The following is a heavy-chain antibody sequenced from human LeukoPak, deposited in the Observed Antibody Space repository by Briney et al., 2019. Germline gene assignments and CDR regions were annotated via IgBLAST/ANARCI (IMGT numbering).Heavy chain of an antibody. J-gene: IGHJ4*02. Sequence: ASVKVSCKASGYTFTSYGISWVRQATGQGLEWMGWISAFNGNTNYAQKLQGRVTMTTDTSTSTAYMELRSLRPDDTAVYYCARALLGRYCSGGSCYSFGYWGQGTLVTVSS. CDR1: GYTFTSYG. CDR3: ARALLGRYCSGGSCYSFGY. D-gene: IGHD2-15*01. CDR2: ISAFNGNT. V-gene: IGHV1-18*04.